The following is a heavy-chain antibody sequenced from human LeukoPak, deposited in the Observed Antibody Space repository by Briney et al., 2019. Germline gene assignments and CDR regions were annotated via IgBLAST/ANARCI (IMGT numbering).Heavy chain of an antibody. D-gene: IGHD6-13*01. J-gene: IGHJ4*02. CDR2: IIPIFGTA. V-gene: IGHV1-69*13. Sequence: SVKVSCKASGYTFTGYYMHWVRQAPGQGLEWMGGIIPIFGTANYAQKFQGRVTITADESTSTAYMELSSLRSEDTAVYYCARVQSIAAAGPYYFDYWGQGTLVTVSS. CDR1: GYTFTGYY. CDR3: ARVQSIAAAGPYYFDY.